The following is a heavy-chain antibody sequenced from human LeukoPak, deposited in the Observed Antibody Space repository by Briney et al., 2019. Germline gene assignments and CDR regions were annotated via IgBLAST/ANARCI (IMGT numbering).Heavy chain of an antibody. Sequence: GASVKVSCKASGGTFSSYAISWVRQATGQGLEWMGWMNPNSGNTGYAQKFQGRVTITRNTSISTAYMELSSLRSEDTAVYYCARVAGIAAAGPYNWFDPWGQGTLVTVSS. V-gene: IGHV1-8*03. CDR1: GGTFSSYA. J-gene: IGHJ5*02. CDR2: MNPNSGNT. D-gene: IGHD6-13*01. CDR3: ARVAGIAAAGPYNWFDP.